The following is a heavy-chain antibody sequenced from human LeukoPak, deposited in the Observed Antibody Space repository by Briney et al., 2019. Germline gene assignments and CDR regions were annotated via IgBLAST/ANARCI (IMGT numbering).Heavy chain of an antibody. CDR2: IRYKAQSRTT. Sequence: GGSLRLSCAPSGHPFSDHPMNWFPETPGKGLEWVGFIRYKAQSRTTEYAASVNGRFTISRDNSKSIVYQQMNPRKVEDTGGYYCSRAPTWGRGTRVTVSS. J-gene: IGHJ5*02. CDR3: SRAPT. V-gene: IGHV3-49*03. CDR1: GHPFSDHP.